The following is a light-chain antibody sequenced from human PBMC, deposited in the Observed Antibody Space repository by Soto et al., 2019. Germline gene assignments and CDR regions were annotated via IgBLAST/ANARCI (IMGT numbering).Light chain of an antibody. V-gene: IGKV4-1*01. CDR3: QQYYNTPLT. CDR2: WAS. CDR1: QSVLYTSNNKNY. Sequence: DIVMTQSPDSLAVSLGERATINCKSSQSVLYTSNNKNYLAWYQQKPGQPPKLLIYWASTRASGVPDRFGGSGSGTDFTLTISSLEAEDVAVYYCQQYYNTPLTFGGGTKVEIK. J-gene: IGKJ4*01.